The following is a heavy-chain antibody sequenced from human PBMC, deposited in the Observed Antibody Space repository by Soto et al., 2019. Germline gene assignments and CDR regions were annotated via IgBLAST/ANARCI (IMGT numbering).Heavy chain of an antibody. J-gene: IGHJ4*02. CDR3: AKDLRPDGVWDFDY. CDR1: GFTFSSYT. CDR2: INSGGRT. D-gene: IGHD4-17*01. V-gene: IGHV3-23*01. Sequence: EVQLLESGGGLVQPGGSLRRSCAASGFTFSSYTMNWVRQAPGKGLEWVSGINSGGRTYYADSVKGRFTISRDDSKNTLYLQIISLRAEDTAVYYCAKDLRPDGVWDFDYWGQGTLVTVSS.